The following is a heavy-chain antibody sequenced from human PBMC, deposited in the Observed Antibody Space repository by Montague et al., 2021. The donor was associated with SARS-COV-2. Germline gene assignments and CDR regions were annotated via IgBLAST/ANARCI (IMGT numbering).Heavy chain of an antibody. V-gene: IGHV3-30-3*01. Sequence: SLRLSCAASGFTFSSYAMHWVRQAPGKGLEWVAVISYDGSNKYYADSVKGRFTISRDNSKNTLYLQMSSLTAEDTAVYYCANHQGITVFGVIFNWGQGTLVTVSS. CDR2: ISYDGSNK. CDR3: ANHQGITVFGVIFN. J-gene: IGHJ4*02. D-gene: IGHD3-3*01. CDR1: GFTFSSYA.